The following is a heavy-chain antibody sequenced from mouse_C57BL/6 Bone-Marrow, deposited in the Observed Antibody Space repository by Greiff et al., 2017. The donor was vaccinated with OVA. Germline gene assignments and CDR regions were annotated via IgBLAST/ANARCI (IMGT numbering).Heavy chain of an antibody. CDR2: IDPETGGT. V-gene: IGHV1-15*01. CDR3: TRDYYGSSPYYYAMDY. J-gene: IGHJ4*01. D-gene: IGHD1-1*01. Sequence: QVQLQQSGAELVRPGASVTLSCKASGYTFTDYEMHWVKQTPVHGLEWIGAIDPETGGTAYNQKFKGKAILTADKSSSTAYMELRSLTSEDSAVYYCTRDYYGSSPYYYAMDYWGQGTSVTVSS. CDR1: GYTFTDYE.